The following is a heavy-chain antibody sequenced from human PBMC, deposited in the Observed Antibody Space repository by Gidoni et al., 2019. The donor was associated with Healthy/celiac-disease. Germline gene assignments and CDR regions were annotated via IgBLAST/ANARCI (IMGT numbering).Heavy chain of an antibody. CDR2: IRGSGGST. CDR1: GFTFSSYA. CDR3: AKAPWVAGTRYFQH. Sequence: EVQLLESGGGLVQPGGSLRLSCAASGFTFSSYAMSWVRQAPGKGLEWGSAIRGSGGSTYYADSVKGRFTISRDNSKNTLYLQMNSLRAEDTAVYYCAKAPWVAGTRYFQHWGQGTLVTVSS. V-gene: IGHV3-23*01. J-gene: IGHJ1*01. D-gene: IGHD6-19*01.